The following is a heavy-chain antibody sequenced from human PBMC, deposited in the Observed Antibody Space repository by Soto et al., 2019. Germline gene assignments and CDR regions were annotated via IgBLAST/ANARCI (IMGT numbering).Heavy chain of an antibody. Sequence: SETLSLTCTVSGGSISSYYWSWIRQPAGKGLEWIGRIYTSGSTNYNPSLKSRVTMSVDTSKNQFSLKLSSVTAADTAVYYCARVFPLPSSSRNYYYGMDVWGQGTTVTVSS. CDR1: GGSISSYY. D-gene: IGHD6-6*01. J-gene: IGHJ6*02. CDR3: ARVFPLPSSSRNYYYGMDV. V-gene: IGHV4-4*07. CDR2: IYTSGST.